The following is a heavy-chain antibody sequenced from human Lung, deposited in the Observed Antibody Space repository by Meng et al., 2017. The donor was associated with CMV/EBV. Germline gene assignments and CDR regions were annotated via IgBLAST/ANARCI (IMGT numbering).Heavy chain of an antibody. CDR3: ARVSIQSGFGMDV. J-gene: IGHJ6*02. CDR1: GFSFSYYD. Sequence: GGSLRLSCAASGFSFSYYDMHWVRQVTGKSLEWVSAISAGGDTYYPDYLEGRFSVSRENGYNSVYLQMNSLGAGDTAVYYCARVSIQSGFGMDVWGQGTTVTVSS. V-gene: IGHV3-13*01. CDR2: ISAGGDT. D-gene: IGHD3-3*01.